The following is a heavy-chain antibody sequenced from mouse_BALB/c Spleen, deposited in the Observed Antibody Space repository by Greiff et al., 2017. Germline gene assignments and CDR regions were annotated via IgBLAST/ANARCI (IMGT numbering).Heavy chain of an antibody. CDR1: GFTFSDYY. CDR3: ARALVGKRYAMDY. J-gene: IGHJ4*01. D-gene: IGHD2-10*02. V-gene: IGHV5-4*02. Sequence: EVKLVESGGGLVKPGGSLKLSCAASGFTFSDYYMYWVRQTPEKRLEWVATISDGGSYTYYPDSVKGRFTISRDNAKNNLYLQMSSLKSEDTAMYYCARALVGKRYAMDYWGQGTSVTVSS. CDR2: ISDGGSYT.